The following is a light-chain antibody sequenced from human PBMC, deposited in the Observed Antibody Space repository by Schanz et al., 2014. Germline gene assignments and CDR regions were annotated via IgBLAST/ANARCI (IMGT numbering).Light chain of an antibody. J-gene: IGLJ3*02. CDR1: SSDVGGYNY. V-gene: IGLV2-8*01. CDR2: EVT. CDR3: SSYAGSSWV. Sequence: SALTQPPSASGSPGQSVTISCTGTSSDVGGYNYVSWYQQHPGKGPKVMIYEVTKRPSGVPDRFSGSKSGNTASLTVSGLQAEDEGDYYCSSYAGSSWVFGGGTKLTVL.